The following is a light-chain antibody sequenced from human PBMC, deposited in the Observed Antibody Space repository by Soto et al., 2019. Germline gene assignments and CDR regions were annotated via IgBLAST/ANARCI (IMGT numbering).Light chain of an antibody. J-gene: IGKJ1*01. CDR3: PQSYSTPVA. CDR1: QSISSY. CDR2: AAS. V-gene: IGKV1-39*01. Sequence: DIQMTQSPSSLSASVGDRVTITCRASQSISSYLNWYQQKPGKAPRLLIYAASSLQSGVPSRFSGSGSGTDFTLTISSLQPEDFATYYCPQSYSTPVAFGQGTKVEIK.